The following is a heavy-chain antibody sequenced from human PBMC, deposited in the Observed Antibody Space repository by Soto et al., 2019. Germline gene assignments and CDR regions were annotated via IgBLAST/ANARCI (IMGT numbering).Heavy chain of an antibody. Sequence: EVQLLDSGGGLVQPGGSLRLSCAASGFTFSSYAMGWVRQAPGKGLEWVSAISGSGGSTYYADSVRGRFTISRDRSMKTLYLQMNSLRAEDTASYYCAREAGYDHLHFDYWGQGTLVSVSS. CDR1: GFTFSSYA. D-gene: IGHD5-12*01. J-gene: IGHJ4*02. CDR2: ISGSGGST. V-gene: IGHV3-23*01. CDR3: AREAGYDHLHFDY.